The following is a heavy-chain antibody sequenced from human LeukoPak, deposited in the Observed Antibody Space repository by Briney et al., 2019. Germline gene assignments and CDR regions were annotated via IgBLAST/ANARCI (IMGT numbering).Heavy chain of an antibody. CDR3: ARQSVAASENYFDY. J-gene: IGHJ4*02. V-gene: IGHV4-39*01. CDR2: VYYSGYT. Sequence: SETLSLTCPVSGGSISSSSYYWGWIRQPPGKGLEWIGSVYYSGYTYFNPSLKSRVTISVDTSKNQFSLKLSSVTAADTAVYYCARQSVAASENYFDYWGQGTLVTVSS. CDR1: GGSISSSSYY. D-gene: IGHD6-6*01.